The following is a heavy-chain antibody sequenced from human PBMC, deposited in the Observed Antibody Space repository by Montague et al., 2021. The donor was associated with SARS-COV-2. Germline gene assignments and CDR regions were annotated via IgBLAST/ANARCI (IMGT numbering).Heavy chain of an antibody. Sequence: SETLSLTCTVSGGSISPYYWSWIRQSPGKGLECIGYTSYSGSTDYNPSLKSRVTIPIDTSKNQFSLKLSSVTAADTAVYFCARESDSDPSETHYFDLWGRGTLVTVSS. CDR3: ARESDSDPSETHYFDL. D-gene: IGHD5-18*01. V-gene: IGHV4-59*01. CDR1: GGSISPYY. J-gene: IGHJ2*01. CDR2: TSYSGST.